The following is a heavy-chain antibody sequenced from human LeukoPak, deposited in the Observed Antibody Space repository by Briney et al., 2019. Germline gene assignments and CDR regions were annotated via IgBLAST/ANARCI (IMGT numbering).Heavy chain of an antibody. Sequence: GRSLRLSCAASGFTFSSYGMHWVRQAPGKGLEWVAVISYDGSNKYYADSVKGRFTISRDNSKNTLYLQMNSLRAEDTAVYYCAKVVTSYDSSGIDFDYWGQGTLVTVSS. V-gene: IGHV3-30*18. J-gene: IGHJ4*02. D-gene: IGHD3-22*01. CDR3: AKVVTSYDSSGIDFDY. CDR2: ISYDGSNK. CDR1: GFTFSSYG.